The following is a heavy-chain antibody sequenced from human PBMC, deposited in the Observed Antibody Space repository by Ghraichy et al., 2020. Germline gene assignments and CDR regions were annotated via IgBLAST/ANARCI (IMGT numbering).Heavy chain of an antibody. CDR3: ASLVVPAAMRVDY. Sequence: SETLSLTCAVSGGSISSSNWWSWVRQPPGKGLEWIGEIYHSGSTNYNPSLKSRVTISVDKSKNQFSLKLSSVTAADTAVYYCASLVVPAAMRVDYWGQGTLVTVSS. CDR1: GGSISSSNW. D-gene: IGHD2-2*01. CDR2: IYHSGST. J-gene: IGHJ4*02. V-gene: IGHV4-4*02.